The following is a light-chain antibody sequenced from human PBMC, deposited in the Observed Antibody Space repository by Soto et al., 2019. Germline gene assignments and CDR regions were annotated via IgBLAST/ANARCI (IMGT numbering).Light chain of an antibody. CDR2: KAS. Sequence: DIQMTQSPSTLSASVGDRVTITCRASQSLSSYLAWYQQKPGKAPKVLIYKASSLKSGVPSRFSGSGSGTDFTLTISSLQPDDFATYYCQQYNNYPYTFGQGKKLEIK. CDR3: QQYNNYPYT. V-gene: IGKV1-5*03. CDR1: QSLSSY. J-gene: IGKJ2*01.